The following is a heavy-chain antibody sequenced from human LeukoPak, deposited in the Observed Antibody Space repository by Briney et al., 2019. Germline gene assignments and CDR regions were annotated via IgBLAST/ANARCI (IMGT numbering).Heavy chain of an antibody. D-gene: IGHD3-9*01. CDR1: GGTFGSYA. Sequence: ASVKVSCKASGGTFGSYAISWVRQAPGQGLEWMGGIIPIFGTANYAQKFQGRVTITADKSTSTAYMELSSLRSEDTAVYYCAREYDILTGYYMSYFDYWGQGTLVTVSS. V-gene: IGHV1-69*06. CDR2: IIPIFGTA. J-gene: IGHJ4*02. CDR3: AREYDILTGYYMSYFDY.